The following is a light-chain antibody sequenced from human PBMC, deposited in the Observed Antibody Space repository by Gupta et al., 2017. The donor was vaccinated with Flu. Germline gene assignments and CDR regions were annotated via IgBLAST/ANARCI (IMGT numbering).Light chain of an antibody. V-gene: IGKV1-12*02. CDR2: AAS. Sequence: PRKGDTGLLIYAASSLQTGVPSRFSGSGSGTDFTLSISSRQPEEFATYYCQQANSFPWTFGQGTKVEIK. J-gene: IGKJ1*01. CDR3: QQANSFPWT.